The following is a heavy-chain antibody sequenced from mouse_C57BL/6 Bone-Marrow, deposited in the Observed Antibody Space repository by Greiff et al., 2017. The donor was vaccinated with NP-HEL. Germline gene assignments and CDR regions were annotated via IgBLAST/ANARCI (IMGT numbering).Heavy chain of an antibody. Sequence: EVKLVEPGGGLVKPGGSLKLSCAASGFTFSDYGMHWVRQAPEQGLEWVAYISRGSSTIYYADTVKGRFTISRDNAKNTLFLQMTSLRSEDTAMYYCATYGAYWGQGTLVTVSA. CDR1: GFTFSDYG. V-gene: IGHV5-17*01. CDR2: ISRGSSTI. D-gene: IGHD1-1*01. CDR3: ATYGAY. J-gene: IGHJ3*01.